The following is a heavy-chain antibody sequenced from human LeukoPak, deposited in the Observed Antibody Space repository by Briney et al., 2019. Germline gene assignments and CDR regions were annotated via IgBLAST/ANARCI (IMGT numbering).Heavy chain of an antibody. CDR1: GGSISSYY. CDR2: IYYSGST. V-gene: IGHV4-59*01. Sequence: SQTLSLTRTVSGGSISSYYWSWIRQPPGKGLEWIGYIYYSGSTNYNPSLKSRVTISVDTSKNQFSLKLSSVTAADTAVYYCARDAVRGSQSAFDIWGQGTMVTVSS. J-gene: IGHJ3*02. CDR3: ARDAVRGSQSAFDI. D-gene: IGHD3-10*01.